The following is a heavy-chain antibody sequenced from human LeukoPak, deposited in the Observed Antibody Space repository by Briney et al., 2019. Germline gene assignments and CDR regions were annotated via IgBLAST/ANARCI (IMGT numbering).Heavy chain of an antibody. CDR2: ISSDGSST. CDR3: ARDRALNIRAYDI. CDR1: GLTFSIYY. J-gene: IGHJ3*02. D-gene: IGHD3-10*01. Sequence: GGSLRLSCAASGLTFSIYYMHWVRQAPGKGPVWVSRISSDGSSTSYADSVKGRFTISRDNAKNSLYLQMDSLRAEDTAMYYCARDRALNIRAYDIWGQGTMVTVSS. V-gene: IGHV3-74*01.